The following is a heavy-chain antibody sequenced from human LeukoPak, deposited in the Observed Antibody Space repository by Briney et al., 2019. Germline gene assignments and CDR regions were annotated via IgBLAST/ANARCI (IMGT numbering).Heavy chain of an antibody. CDR3: ARYSSGWYSRASDAFDI. Sequence: SETLSLTCAVYGGSFSGYYWSWIRQPPGKGLEWIGEINHSGSTNYNPSLKSRVTISVNTSKSQFSLKLSSVADADTAVYYCARYSSGWYSRASDAFDIWGQGTMVTVSS. J-gene: IGHJ3*02. CDR2: INHSGST. D-gene: IGHD6-19*01. CDR1: GGSFSGYY. V-gene: IGHV4-34*01.